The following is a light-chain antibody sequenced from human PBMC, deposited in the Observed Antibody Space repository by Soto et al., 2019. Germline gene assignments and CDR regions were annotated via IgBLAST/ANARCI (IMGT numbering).Light chain of an antibody. CDR2: GAS. J-gene: IGKJ1*01. CDR3: QQYNNWPPLT. Sequence: EIVMTQSPATLSVSPGERATLSCRASQSVSSNLAWYQQKPGQAPRLLIYGASTRATGIPARFSGSGSGTDFSTIIISRQSEDFAVYYCQQYNNWPPLTFGQGTKLEIK. CDR1: QSVSSN. V-gene: IGKV3-15*01.